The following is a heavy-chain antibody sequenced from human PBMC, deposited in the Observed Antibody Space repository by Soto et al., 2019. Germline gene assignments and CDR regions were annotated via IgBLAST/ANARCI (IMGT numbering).Heavy chain of an antibody. Sequence: PGGSLRLSCTASGFTFSNYAMNWVRQAPGKGLEWVSSISSSSSYIYYADSVKGRFTISRDNAKNSLYLQMNSLRAEDTAVYYCARDTVATKYYFDYWGQGTLVTVSS. CDR2: ISSSSSYI. V-gene: IGHV3-21*01. J-gene: IGHJ4*02. D-gene: IGHD5-12*01. CDR1: GFTFSNYA. CDR3: ARDTVATKYYFDY.